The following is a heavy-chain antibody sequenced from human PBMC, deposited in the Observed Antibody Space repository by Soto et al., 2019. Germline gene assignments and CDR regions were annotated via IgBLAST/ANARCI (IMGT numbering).Heavy chain of an antibody. J-gene: IGHJ3*01. V-gene: IGHV4-34*01. Sequence: SETLSLTCALYVVSFDGYYWSCIRHSPGKWLEWIGEIHHSGSTKYNPSLKSRVSLSVDTSTKQFSLKMTSMTAADRGVYYCARGVDYWSGYIFWGQETPVNVSS. CDR1: VVSFDGYY. CDR2: IHHSGST. CDR3: ARGVDYWSGYIF. D-gene: IGHD3-3*01.